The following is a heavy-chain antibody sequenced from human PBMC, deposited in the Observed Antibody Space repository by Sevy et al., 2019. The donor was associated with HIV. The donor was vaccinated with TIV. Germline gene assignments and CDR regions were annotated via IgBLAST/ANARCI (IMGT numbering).Heavy chain of an antibody. CDR3: ARDWYYYGSGGLYYCYYGMDV. CDR1: GGSISSYY. D-gene: IGHD3-10*01. Sequence: SETLSLTCTVSGGSISSYYWSWIRQPAGKGLEWIGRIYTSGSTNYNPSLKSRVTMSVDTSKNQFSLKLSSVTAADTAVYYCARDWYYYGSGGLYYCYYGMDVWGQGTTVTVS. CDR2: IYTSGST. J-gene: IGHJ6*02. V-gene: IGHV4-4*07.